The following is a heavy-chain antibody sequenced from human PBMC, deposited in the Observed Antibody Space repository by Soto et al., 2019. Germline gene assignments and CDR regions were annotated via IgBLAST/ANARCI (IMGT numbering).Heavy chain of an antibody. V-gene: IGHV1-69*13. D-gene: IGHD2-8*01. CDR1: GGTFSSYA. Sequence: VASVKVSCKASGGTFSSYAISSVRQAPGQRLEWMGGIIPIFGTANYAHKLQGRVTITADESTSTAYMELSSLRSEDTAVYYCVSPRDCTNGVCYTYFVYWGQGTMVTVSS. CDR2: IIPIFGTA. J-gene: IGHJ4*02. CDR3: VSPRDCTNGVCYTYFVY.